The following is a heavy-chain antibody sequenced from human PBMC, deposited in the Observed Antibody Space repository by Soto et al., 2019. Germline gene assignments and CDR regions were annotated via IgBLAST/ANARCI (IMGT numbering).Heavy chain of an antibody. CDR1: GFTFRSYG. D-gene: IGHD6-13*01. V-gene: IGHV3-30*03. J-gene: IGHJ2*01. Sequence: GGSLRLSCAASGFTFRSYGMHWVRQAPGKGLEWVAVISYDGSNKYYADSVTGRFTISRDNSRYTLYLEINSLRAEDTAVYYCAGGLAAAGTDWYFDVWGRGTLVTVSS. CDR2: ISYDGSNK. CDR3: AGGLAAAGTDWYFDV.